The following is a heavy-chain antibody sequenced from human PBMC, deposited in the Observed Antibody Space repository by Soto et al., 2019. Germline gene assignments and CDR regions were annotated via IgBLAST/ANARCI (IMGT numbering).Heavy chain of an antibody. J-gene: IGHJ4*02. V-gene: IGHV4-39*01. CDR3: VSQRTTALTQAYFDY. CDR1: GGSVTNSSYY. CDR2: VYYRGRS. D-gene: IGHD4-17*01. Sequence: KPSETLSLTCTVSGGSVTNSSYYWGWIRQSPGKGLEWIGSVYYRGRSYSKSSVKSRVTISVDTSKNQFSLNFNSVTASDTALYYCVSQRTTALTQAYFDYWGPGALVTVSS.